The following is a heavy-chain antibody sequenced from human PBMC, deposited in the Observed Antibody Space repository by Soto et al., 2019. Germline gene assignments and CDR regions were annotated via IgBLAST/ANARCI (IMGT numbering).Heavy chain of an antibody. CDR3: ARARHVWGSYRHHAFDI. Sequence: ASVKVSCKASGYTFTGYYMHWVRQAPGQGLEWMGWINPNSGGTNYAQKFQGRVTMTRDTSISTAYMELSRLRSDDTPVYSCARARHVWGSYRHHAFDIWGQGTMVTVSS. CDR2: INPNSGGT. J-gene: IGHJ3*02. V-gene: IGHV1-2*02. D-gene: IGHD3-16*02. CDR1: GYTFTGYY.